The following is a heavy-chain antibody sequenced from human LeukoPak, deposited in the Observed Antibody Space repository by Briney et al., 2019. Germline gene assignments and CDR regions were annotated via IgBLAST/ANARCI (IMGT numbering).Heavy chain of an antibody. CDR3: ARGFSPFKS. V-gene: IGHV4-30-4*01. J-gene: IGHJ5*02. Sequence: SETLSLTCTVSGGSISSGDYYWSWIRLPPGKGLEWIGYIYYSGSTSYNPSLKSRVTISVDTSKNQFSLKLSSVTAADTAVYYCARGFSPFKSWGQGTLVTVSS. CDR1: GGSISSGDYY. CDR2: IYYSGST. D-gene: IGHD3-3*01.